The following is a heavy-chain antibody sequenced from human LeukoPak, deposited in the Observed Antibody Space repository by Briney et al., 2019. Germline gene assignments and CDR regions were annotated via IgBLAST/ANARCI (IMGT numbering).Heavy chain of an antibody. V-gene: IGHV3-48*01. CDR1: GFTFSSYR. Sequence: GGSLRLSCAASGFTFSSYRMNWVRQAPGKGLEWVSYISSSSSTTYYADSVKGRFTISRDNAKNSLYLQMNSLRAEDTAVYYCATNYYGSGRDVWGQGTTVTVSS. CDR2: ISSSSSTT. CDR3: ATNYYGSGRDV. J-gene: IGHJ6*02. D-gene: IGHD3-10*01.